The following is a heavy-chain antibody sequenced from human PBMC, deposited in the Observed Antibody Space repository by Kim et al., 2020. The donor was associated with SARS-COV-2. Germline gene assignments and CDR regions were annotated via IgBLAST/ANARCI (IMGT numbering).Heavy chain of an antibody. CDR3: ARGMGVYS. J-gene: IGHJ4*02. Sequence: STIYYADSVKGRFTISRDNAKNSLYLQMNSLRAEDTAVYYCARGMGVYSWGQGTLVTVSS. V-gene: IGHV3-11*01. D-gene: IGHD6-13*01. CDR2: STI.